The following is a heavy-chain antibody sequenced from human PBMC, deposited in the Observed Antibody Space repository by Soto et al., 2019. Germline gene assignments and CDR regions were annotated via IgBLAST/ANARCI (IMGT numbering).Heavy chain of an antibody. Sequence: PGGSLRLSCAASGFTFSTYAMTWVRQAPGKGLEWVSSISTNSGTTSYEDSVKGRFTISRDNSKNTLYLQMNSLRAEDTAVYYCPNKLPGSREFDYWGQGTLVTVSS. CDR3: PNKLPGSREFDY. J-gene: IGHJ4*02. CDR2: ISTNSGTT. V-gene: IGHV3-23*01. D-gene: IGHD1-26*01. CDR1: GFTFSTYA.